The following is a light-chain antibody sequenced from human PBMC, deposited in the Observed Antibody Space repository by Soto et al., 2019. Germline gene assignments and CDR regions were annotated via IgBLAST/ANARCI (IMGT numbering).Light chain of an antibody. V-gene: IGKV1-39*01. CDR2: AAS. CDR3: QQSYRIPQT. J-gene: IGKJ2*01. Sequence: DIQMTQSPSSLSASVGDRVTITCRSSQSITTYLNWYQQKPGKAPKLLIYAASSLQTGVPSRFTGSGSGTYFTLTITSLQPEDFATYYCQQSYRIPQTFGQGTKLEIK. CDR1: QSITTY.